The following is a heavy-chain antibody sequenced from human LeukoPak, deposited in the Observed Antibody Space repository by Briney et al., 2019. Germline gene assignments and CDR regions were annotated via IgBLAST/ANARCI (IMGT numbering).Heavy chain of an antibody. CDR1: GGSISSYY. J-gene: IGHJ4*02. V-gene: IGHV4-4*07. CDR3: ARVYGSGSYILTYYFDY. CDR2: IYTSGST. Sequence: SETLSLTCTVSGGSISSYYWSWIRQPAGKGLEWIGRIYTSGSTNYNPSLKSRVTMSVATSKNQFSLKLSSVTAADTAVYYCARVYGSGSYILTYYFDYWGQGTLVTVSS. D-gene: IGHD3-10*01.